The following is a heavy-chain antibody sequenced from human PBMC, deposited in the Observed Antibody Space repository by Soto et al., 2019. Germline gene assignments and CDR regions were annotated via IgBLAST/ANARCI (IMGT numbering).Heavy chain of an antibody. CDR3: ARDNDRPQLGGNYYYILDV. Sequence: QVQLEQSGAEVKKPGSSVKVSCKASGGTFRNSAISWVRQAPGQGLEWMGGIIPIFRTPDYAQKFHGRVTITADESTSTAYMELSGLRSDDTAVYFCARDNDRPQLGGNYYYILDVWGHGTTVTVSS. CDR2: IIPIFRTP. J-gene: IGHJ6*02. CDR1: GGTFRNSA. D-gene: IGHD1-1*01. V-gene: IGHV1-69*12.